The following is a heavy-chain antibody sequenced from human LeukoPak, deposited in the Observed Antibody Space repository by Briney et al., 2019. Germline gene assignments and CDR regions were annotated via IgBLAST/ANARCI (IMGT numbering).Heavy chain of an antibody. D-gene: IGHD5-12*01. CDR2: IRYDGSNK. V-gene: IGHV3-30*02. J-gene: IGHJ6*02. Sequence: GGSLRLSRAASGFTFSSYGMHWVRHAPGKGLEWVAFIRYDGSNKYYAASVKGRFTISRDNSKNTLYLQINSLRAEDTAVYYCAKGEPRRGYSGYDSAGLYYYYYGMDVWGQGTTVTVSS. CDR3: AKGEPRRGYSGYDSAGLYYYYYGMDV. CDR1: GFTFSSYG.